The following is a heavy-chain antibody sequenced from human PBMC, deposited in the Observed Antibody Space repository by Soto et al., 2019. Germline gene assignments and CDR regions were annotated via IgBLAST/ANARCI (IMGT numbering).Heavy chain of an antibody. CDR3: ARDRRSKWSGYYVYYFDY. CDR2: IIPIFGTA. D-gene: IGHD3-3*01. Sequence: GASVKVSCKASGGTFSSYAISWVRQAPGQGHEWMGGIIPIFGTANYAQKFQGRVTITADESTSTAYMELSSLRSEDTAVYYCARDRRSKWSGYYVYYFDYWGQGTLVTVSS. CDR1: GGTFSSYA. J-gene: IGHJ4*02. V-gene: IGHV1-69*13.